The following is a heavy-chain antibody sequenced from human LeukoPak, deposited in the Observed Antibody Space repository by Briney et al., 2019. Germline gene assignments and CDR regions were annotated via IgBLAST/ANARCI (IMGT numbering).Heavy chain of an antibody. CDR3: ITFATSGAY. CDR2: IKDKTDGGTT. CDR1: GFTFTKAL. D-gene: IGHD5-12*01. Sequence: GGSLRLSCAASGFTFTKALMQWVRQAPGKGLEWVGRIKDKTDGGTTDYAAPVEGRFIISRDDSKNTVYLQMNSLKTEDTAVYYCITFATSGAYWGQGTLVTVSS. J-gene: IGHJ4*02. V-gene: IGHV3-15*01.